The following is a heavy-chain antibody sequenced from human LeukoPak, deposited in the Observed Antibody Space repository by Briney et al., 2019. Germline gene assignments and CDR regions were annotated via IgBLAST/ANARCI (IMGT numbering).Heavy chain of an antibody. CDR1: GGSISSYY. CDR2: IYTSGST. V-gene: IGHV4-4*09. J-gene: IGHJ6*03. Sequence: SETLSLTCTVSGGSISSYYWSWIRQPPGKGLEWIGYIYTSGSTNYNPSLKSRVTISVDTSKNQFSLKLSSVTAADTAVYYCARASATLSSYYYSYMDVWGKGTTVTVSS. D-gene: IGHD2-15*01. CDR3: ARASATLSSYYYSYMDV.